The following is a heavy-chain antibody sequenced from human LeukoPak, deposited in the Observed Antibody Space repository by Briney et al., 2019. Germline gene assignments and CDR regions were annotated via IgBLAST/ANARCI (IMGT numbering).Heavy chain of an antibody. Sequence: PSETLSLTCAVSGGSFRAYYWSWIRQPPGEGLEWIGDMNRGGSANYNPSLKSRVTISVDTSKNQFSLKLRSVTAADTAVYYCASPMAWAHNRRDSDYWGLGTLVTVSS. V-gene: IGHV4-34*01. CDR3: ASPMAWAHNRRDSDY. CDR2: MNRGGSA. CDR1: GGSFRAYY. J-gene: IGHJ4*02. D-gene: IGHD5-24*01.